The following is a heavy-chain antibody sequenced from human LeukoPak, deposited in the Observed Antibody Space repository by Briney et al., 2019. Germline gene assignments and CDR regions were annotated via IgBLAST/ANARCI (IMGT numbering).Heavy chain of an antibody. D-gene: IGHD5-18*01. J-gene: IGHJ4*02. CDR2: ISSSSSAK. V-gene: IGHV3-48*04. Sequence: GGSLRLSCAASEFSFSSYSMNWVRHAPGKGLEWVSYISSSSSAKYYADSVKGRFTISRDNAKNSLYLQMNSLRAEDTAVYYCARGAVNSYGYGDFDYWGQGTLVTVSS. CDR3: ARGAVNSYGYGDFDY. CDR1: EFSFSSYS.